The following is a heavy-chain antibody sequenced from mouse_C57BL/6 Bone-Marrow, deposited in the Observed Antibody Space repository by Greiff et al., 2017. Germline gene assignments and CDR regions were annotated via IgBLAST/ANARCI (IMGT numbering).Heavy chain of an antibody. CDR3: ARWGLGKGDY. J-gene: IGHJ2*01. V-gene: IGHV1-76*01. D-gene: IGHD4-1*01. CDR2: IYPGSGNT. Sequence: VQLQQSGAELVRPGASVKLSCKASGYTFTDYYINWVKQRPGQGLEWIARIYPGSGNTYYNEKFKGKATLTAEKSSSTAYMQLSSLTSEDSAVYFCARWGLGKGDYWGQGTTLTVSS. CDR1: GYTFTDYY.